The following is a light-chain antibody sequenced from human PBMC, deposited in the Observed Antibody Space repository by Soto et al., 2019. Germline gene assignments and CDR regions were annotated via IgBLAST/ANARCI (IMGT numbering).Light chain of an antibody. CDR1: LAIRND. CDR3: QQYDNLPIT. Sequence: IQMTQSPSSLSASVGDRVTVTCRASLAIRNDLGWYQQKPGKAPKLLIYDASNLETGVPSRFSGSGSGTDFTFTISSLQPEDIATYYCQQYDNLPITFGQGTRLEIK. V-gene: IGKV1-33*01. J-gene: IGKJ5*01. CDR2: DAS.